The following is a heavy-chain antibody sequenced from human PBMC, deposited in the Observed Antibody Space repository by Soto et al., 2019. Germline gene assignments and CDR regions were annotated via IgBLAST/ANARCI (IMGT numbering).Heavy chain of an antibody. CDR1: GFTFSSYA. V-gene: IGHV3-30*04. CDR2: ISYDGSDK. D-gene: IGHD5-12*01. CDR3: ARGGRLRHFDY. Sequence: QVQVVESGGGVVQPGRALRLSCAASGFTFSSYAMHWVRQAPGKGLGWVAIISYDGSDKYYADSVKGRFTISRDNSKNTLYLQMNSLRTEATAVYYCARGGRLRHFDYWGQGTRVTVSS. J-gene: IGHJ4*02.